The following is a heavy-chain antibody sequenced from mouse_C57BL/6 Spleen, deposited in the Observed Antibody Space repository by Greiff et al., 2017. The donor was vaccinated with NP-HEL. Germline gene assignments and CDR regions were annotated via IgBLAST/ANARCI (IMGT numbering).Heavy chain of an antibody. V-gene: IGHV5-17*01. J-gene: IGHJ4*01. CDR3: ARGGITTVPYAMDY. CDR2: ISSGSSTI. D-gene: IGHD1-1*01. Sequence: EVQVVESGGGLVKPGGSLKLSCAASGFTFSDYGMHWVRQAPEKGLEWVAYISSGSSTIYYADTVKGRFTLSRDNAKNTLFLQMTSLRSEDTAMYYCARGGITTVPYAMDYWGQGTSVTVSS. CDR1: GFTFSDYG.